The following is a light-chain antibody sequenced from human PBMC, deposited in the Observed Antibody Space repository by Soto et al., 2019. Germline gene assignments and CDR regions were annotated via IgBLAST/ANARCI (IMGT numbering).Light chain of an antibody. V-gene: IGLV1-40*01. CDR1: SSNIGAGYD. CDR2: GNS. Sequence: QSVLTQPPSVSGAPGQRVTISCTGSSSNIGAGYDVNWYQQPPGTAPKVLIYGNSNRPSGVPDRFSGSESGASASLALTRFPAEDEADYYYQSFDSSLGASVFGGGTKLTVL. CDR3: QSFDSSLGASV. J-gene: IGLJ2*01.